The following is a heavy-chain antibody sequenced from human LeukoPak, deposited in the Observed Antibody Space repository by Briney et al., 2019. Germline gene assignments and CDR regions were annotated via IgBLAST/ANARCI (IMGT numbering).Heavy chain of an antibody. V-gene: IGHV4-61*02. J-gene: IGHJ4*02. CDR2: IYTSGST. D-gene: IGHD6-13*01. CDR1: GGSISSGSYY. CDR3: ARTVAIAAAGFDY. Sequence: SETLSLTCTVSGGSISSGSYYWSWIRQPAGKGLEWIGRIYTSGSTNYNPSLKSRLTISVDTSKNQFSLKLSSVTATDTAVYYCARTVAIAAAGFDYWGQGTLVAVSS.